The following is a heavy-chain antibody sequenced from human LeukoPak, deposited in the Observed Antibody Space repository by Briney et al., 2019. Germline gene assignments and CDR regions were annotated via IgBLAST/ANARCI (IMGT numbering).Heavy chain of an antibody. Sequence: PWGSLRLSCAASGFTFSSYSMNWVRQAPGKGLEWVSSISSSSSYIYYADSVKGRFTISRDNAKNSLYLQMNSLRAEDTAVYYCARGGAVAGTEESWFDPWGQGTLVTVSS. J-gene: IGHJ5*02. V-gene: IGHV3-21*01. CDR3: ARGGAVAGTEESWFDP. CDR2: ISSSSSYI. D-gene: IGHD6-19*01. CDR1: GFTFSSYS.